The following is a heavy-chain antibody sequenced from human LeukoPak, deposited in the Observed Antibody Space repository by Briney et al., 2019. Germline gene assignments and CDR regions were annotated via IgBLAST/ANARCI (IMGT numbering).Heavy chain of an antibody. V-gene: IGHV3-23*01. CDR2: ISGSGGST. CDR3: AKVRSSGWYFWDY. J-gene: IGHJ4*02. CDR1: GFTFSSYA. Sequence: GGSLRLSCAASGFTFSSYAMSWVRQAPGKGLEWVSAISGSGGSTYYADSVKGRFTISRDNSKNTLYLQMNSLRAEDRAVYYCAKVRSSGWYFWDYWGQGTLVTVSS. D-gene: IGHD6-19*01.